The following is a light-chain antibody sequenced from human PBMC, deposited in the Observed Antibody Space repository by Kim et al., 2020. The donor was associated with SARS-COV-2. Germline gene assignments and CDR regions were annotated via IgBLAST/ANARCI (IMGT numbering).Light chain of an antibody. CDR3: AAWDDSLSGVV. CDR1: SSNIGSNY. CDR2: RNN. Sequence: ELTQPPSASGIPGQRVTISCSGSSSNIGSNYVYWYQQLPGTAPKLLIYRNNQRPSGVPDRFSGSKSGTSASLAISGLRSEDEADYYCAAWDDSLSGVVFGGGTQLTVL. V-gene: IGLV1-47*01. J-gene: IGLJ2*01.